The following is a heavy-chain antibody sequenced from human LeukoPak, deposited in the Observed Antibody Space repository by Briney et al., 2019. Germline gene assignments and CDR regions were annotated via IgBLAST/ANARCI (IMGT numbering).Heavy chain of an antibody. J-gene: IGHJ4*02. D-gene: IGHD2-2*01. CDR3: GGGRGFVVDYFYY. V-gene: IGHV3-11*01. CDR1: GFTSSDYY. Sequence: GGSLRLSRAPSGFTSSDYYMGWVPHAPGKGLEWVSYFSSIGSSIYYTDSVKGRFTISRDNADNSLDLQMNSLRAGDTAVYYWGGGRGFVVDYFYYWGEGTLVTVSA. CDR2: FSSIGSSI.